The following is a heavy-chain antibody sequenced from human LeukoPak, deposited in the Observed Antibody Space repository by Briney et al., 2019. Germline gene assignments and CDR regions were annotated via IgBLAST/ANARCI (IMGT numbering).Heavy chain of an antibody. Sequence: AGGSLRLSCAASEFSFSSYPMHWVRQAPGKGLDWVAVISYAGTKIFYADSVKGRFTISRDNSKNTLYLQMNSLRPEDTAVYYCARGPVNYYDSSGYYYGVDYWGQGTLVTVSS. J-gene: IGHJ4*02. CDR1: EFSFSSYP. CDR3: ARGPVNYYDSSGYYYGVDY. D-gene: IGHD3-22*01. V-gene: IGHV3-30*04. CDR2: ISYAGTKI.